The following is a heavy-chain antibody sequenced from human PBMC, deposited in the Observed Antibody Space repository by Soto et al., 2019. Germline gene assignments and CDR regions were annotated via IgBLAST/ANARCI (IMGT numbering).Heavy chain of an antibody. Sequence: ETLSLTCAVYGGSCSGYYWSWIRQPPGKGLEWIGEINHSGSTNYNPSLKSRVTISVDTSKNQFSLKLSSVTAADTAVYYCARNLRFASVFFYWGQGTLVTVSS. J-gene: IGHJ4*02. CDR2: INHSGST. V-gene: IGHV4-34*01. D-gene: IGHD3-16*01. CDR3: ARNLRFASVFFY. CDR1: GGSCSGYY.